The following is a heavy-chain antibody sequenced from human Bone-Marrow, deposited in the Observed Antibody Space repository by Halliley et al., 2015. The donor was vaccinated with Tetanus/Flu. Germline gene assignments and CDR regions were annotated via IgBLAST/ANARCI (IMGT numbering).Heavy chain of an antibody. Sequence: RIESKADGGIIVYGPPVRGRFTISRDDSKNTLFLQMAGLKTEDTAVYYCTTSKEARPGWWYFDHWGQGTLVTVSS. D-gene: IGHD6-6*01. J-gene: IGHJ4*02. CDR2: IESKADGGII. V-gene: IGHV3-15*04. CDR3: TTSKEARPGWWYFDH.